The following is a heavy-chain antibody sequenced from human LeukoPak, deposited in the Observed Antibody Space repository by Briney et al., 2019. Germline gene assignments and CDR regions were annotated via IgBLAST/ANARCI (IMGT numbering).Heavy chain of an antibody. J-gene: IGHJ2*01. V-gene: IGHV4-38-2*01. Sequence: SETLSLTCDVSGDSISSGYYWGWIRQPPGKGLEWIGTIYHSGGTYYNPSLKSRVTISADTSKNQFSLTLNSVIAADTAVYYCARNSTSWSFDLWGRGTLVTVSS. CDR1: GDSISSGYY. CDR3: ARNSTSWSFDL. D-gene: IGHD3-10*01. CDR2: IYHSGGT.